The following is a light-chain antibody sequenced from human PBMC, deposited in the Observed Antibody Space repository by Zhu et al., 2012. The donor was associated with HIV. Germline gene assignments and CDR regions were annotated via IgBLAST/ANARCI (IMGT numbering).Light chain of an antibody. CDR1: QSVDRF. CDR3: QQRGSGRT. Sequence: EIVLTQSPATLSLSPGERATLSCRASQSVDRFLAWYQQKPGLPPRLLIYDASDRATGIPARFRGSGSGTDFTLTISSLHPEDIAVYYCQQRGSGRTFGQGTQVEIK. J-gene: IGKJ1*01. CDR2: DAS. V-gene: IGKV3-11*01.